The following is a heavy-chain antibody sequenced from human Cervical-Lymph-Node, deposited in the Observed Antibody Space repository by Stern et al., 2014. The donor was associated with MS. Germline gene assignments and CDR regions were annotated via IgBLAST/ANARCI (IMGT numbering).Heavy chain of an antibody. Sequence: VQLVESGGGVVQPGRSLRLACATSGFTFSYYGMAWVRQAPGKGLEGGVLLWYEENKTYYTDPVKGRFTISRDTSKNTLYLQMDNLRAEDTAVYYCARDSRDYLNYYGLDVWGQGTTVTVS. CDR1: GFTFSYYG. J-gene: IGHJ6*02. D-gene: IGHD4-17*01. CDR3: ARDSRDYLNYYGLDV. V-gene: IGHV3-33*01. CDR2: LWYEENKT.